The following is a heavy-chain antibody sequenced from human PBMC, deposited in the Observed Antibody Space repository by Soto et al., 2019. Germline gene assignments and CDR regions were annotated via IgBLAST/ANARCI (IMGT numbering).Heavy chain of an antibody. Sequence: LSLTCTVSGGSISSYYWSWIRQPPGKGLEWIGYIYYSGSTNYNPSLKSRVTISIDTSRNQFSLSLNSVTAADTAVYFCARYSPPKKTYDSNPGWFDPWGQGTLVPVSS. CDR1: GGSISSYY. J-gene: IGHJ5*02. CDR2: IYYSGST. D-gene: IGHD3-22*01. CDR3: ARYSPPKKTYDSNPGWFDP. V-gene: IGHV4-59*01.